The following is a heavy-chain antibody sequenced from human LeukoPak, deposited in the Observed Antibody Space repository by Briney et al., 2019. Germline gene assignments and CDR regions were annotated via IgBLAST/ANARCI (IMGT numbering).Heavy chain of an antibody. CDR1: GFSLSTSGVG. Sequence: SGPTLVNPTQTLTLTCTFSGFSLSTSGVGVGWIRQPPGKALEWLALIYWDDDKRYSPSLKSRLTITKDTSKNQVVLTMTNMDSVDTATYYCAHSLRIAVAGPPGVFDYWGQRTLVTVSS. V-gene: IGHV2-5*02. D-gene: IGHD6-19*01. J-gene: IGHJ4*02. CDR3: AHSLRIAVAGPPGVFDY. CDR2: IYWDDDK.